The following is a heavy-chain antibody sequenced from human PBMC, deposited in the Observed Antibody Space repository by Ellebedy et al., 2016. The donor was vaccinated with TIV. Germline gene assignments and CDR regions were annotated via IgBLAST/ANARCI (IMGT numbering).Heavy chain of an antibody. D-gene: IGHD5-24*01. CDR3: TKSLGDGYNSVISH. V-gene: IGHV3-9*01. CDR2: VSWDSRGV. CDR1: GFTFNDHA. J-gene: IGHJ4*02. Sequence: GGSLRLXXATSGFTFNDHAMHWVRQAPGKGLEWVAGVSWDSRGVGFAGSVKGRFTIYRDNAKNSLYLEMSSLRLEDTALYYCTKSLGDGYNSVISHWGQGTLVTVSS.